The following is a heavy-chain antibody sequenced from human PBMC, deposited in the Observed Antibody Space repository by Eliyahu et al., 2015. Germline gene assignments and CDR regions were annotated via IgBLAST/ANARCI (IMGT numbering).Heavy chain of an antibody. J-gene: IGHJ4*02. D-gene: IGHD3-10*01. V-gene: IGHV3-21*06. CDR1: GFDFTKYS. Sequence: VQVVESGGDLVKPGASLTLSCATSGFDFTKYSINWVRQAPGKGLEWVSSIESTSRYIYYRGSVKGRFTISRDNAKASAYLQMDKLRVDDTAVYFCATHFSVLVSGATGEYWGQGTLVTVSS. CDR2: IESTSRYI. CDR3: ATHFSVLVSGATGEY.